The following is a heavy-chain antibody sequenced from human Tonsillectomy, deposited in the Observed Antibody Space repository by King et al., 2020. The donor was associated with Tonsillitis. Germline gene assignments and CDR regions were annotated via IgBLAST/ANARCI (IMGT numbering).Heavy chain of an antibody. CDR3: AREQIAVVGTDHDY. CDR1: GFTFSSYA. CDR2: ISYDGSNK. D-gene: IGHD6-19*01. Sequence: VQLVESGGGVVQPGRSLRLSCAASGFTFSSYAMHWVRQAPGKGLEWVAVISYDGSNKYYADSVKGRFTISRDNSKNTLYLQMNSLRAEDTAVYYCAREQIAVVGTDHDYWGQRTLVTVSS. J-gene: IGHJ4*02. V-gene: IGHV3-30*04.